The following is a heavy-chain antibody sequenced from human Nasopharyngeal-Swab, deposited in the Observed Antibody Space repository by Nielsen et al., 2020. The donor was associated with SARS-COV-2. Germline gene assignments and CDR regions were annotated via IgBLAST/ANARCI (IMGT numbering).Heavy chain of an antibody. CDR3: AKGYTPDY. Sequence: GESLKISCVGPGYTFSRYWMHWVRQVPGKGLVWVSRIDNYGSITDYADSVRGRFTISRDNAKNTLYQQMNSLRAEDTAVYYCAKGYTPDYWGQGTLVTVSS. D-gene: IGHD5-18*01. J-gene: IGHJ4*02. V-gene: IGHV3-74*01. CDR2: IDNYGSIT. CDR1: GYTFSRYW.